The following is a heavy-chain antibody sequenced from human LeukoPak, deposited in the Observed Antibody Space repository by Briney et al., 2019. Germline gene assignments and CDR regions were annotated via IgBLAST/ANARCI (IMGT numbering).Heavy chain of an antibody. J-gene: IGHJ6*03. CDR1: GFTFDDYA. Sequence: GGSLRPSCAASGFTFDDYAMHWVRQAPGKGLEWVSLISWDGGSTYYADSVKGRFTISRDNSKNSLYLQMNSLRAEDTALYYCAKGSYYYYMDVWGKGTTVTVSS. CDR2: ISWDGGST. CDR3: AKGSYYYYMDV. V-gene: IGHV3-43D*03.